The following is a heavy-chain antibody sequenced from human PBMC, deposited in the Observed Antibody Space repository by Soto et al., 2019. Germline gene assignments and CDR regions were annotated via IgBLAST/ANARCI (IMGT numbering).Heavy chain of an antibody. J-gene: IGHJ4*02. Sequence: SETLSLTCAVYGGSFSGYYWSWIRQPPGKGLEWIGEINHSGSTNYNPSLKSRVTISVDTSKNQFSLKLSSVTAADTAVYYCARAYYDFWSLWGQGTLVTVSS. V-gene: IGHV4-34*01. CDR3: ARAYYDFWSL. CDR2: INHSGST. D-gene: IGHD3-3*01. CDR1: GGSFSGYY.